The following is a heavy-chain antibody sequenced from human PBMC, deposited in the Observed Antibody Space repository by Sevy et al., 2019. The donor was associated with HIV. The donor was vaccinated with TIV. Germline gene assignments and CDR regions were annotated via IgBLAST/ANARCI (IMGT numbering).Heavy chain of an antibody. Sequence: GGSLRLSCAASGFTFDDHAMHWVRQAPGKGLEWVSGLNWNSGVIGYADSVMGRFTISRDNAKNALFLHMNSLRAEDTALYYCAKATSATTMDQYDTFHIWGQGTMVTVSS. CDR1: GFTFDDHA. V-gene: IGHV3-9*01. CDR2: LNWNSGVI. J-gene: IGHJ3*02. D-gene: IGHD5-18*01. CDR3: AKATSATTMDQYDTFHI.